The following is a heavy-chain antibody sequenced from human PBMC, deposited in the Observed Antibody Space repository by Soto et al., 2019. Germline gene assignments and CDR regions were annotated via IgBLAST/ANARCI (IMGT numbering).Heavy chain of an antibody. CDR2: IYHSGST. CDR1: GGSISSGGYS. Sequence: PSETLSLTCAVSGGSISSGGYSWSWIRQPPGKGLEWIGYIYHSGSTYYNPSLKSRVTISVDRSKNQFSLKLSSVTAADTAVYYCARAIRDGYSYGLFDYWGQGTLVTSPQ. D-gene: IGHD5-18*01. V-gene: IGHV4-30-2*01. J-gene: IGHJ4*02. CDR3: ARAIRDGYSYGLFDY.